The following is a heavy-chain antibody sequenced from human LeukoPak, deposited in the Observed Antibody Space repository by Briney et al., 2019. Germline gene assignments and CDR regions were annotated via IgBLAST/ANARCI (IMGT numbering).Heavy chain of an antibody. J-gene: IGHJ4*02. CDR1: GYTFTNYS. CDR3: ARDLGDF. CDR2: INPNTGGT. D-gene: IGHD7-27*01. V-gene: IGHV1-2*02. Sequence: ASVTLTRKGAGYTFTNYSMYMVRQAPGQGLEWMGWINPNTGGTNYAQKFQGRVTMTRDTSISTAYMELSSLRSDDTAVYYCARDLGDFWGEGTVVTVSS.